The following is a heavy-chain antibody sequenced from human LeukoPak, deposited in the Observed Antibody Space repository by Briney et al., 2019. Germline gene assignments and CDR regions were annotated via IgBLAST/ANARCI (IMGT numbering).Heavy chain of an antibody. Sequence: ASVKVSCKASGDRFTSYGISWVRQAPGQGLEWMGWISTYNVNTNYPQKLQGRVTMSTETSTSTAYTELGSVRSEDTALYYCAREWYNSGINWFDPWGQGTRVTVSS. V-gene: IGHV1-18*01. CDR2: ISTYNVNT. CDR1: GDRFTSYG. D-gene: IGHD6-19*01. CDR3: AREWYNSGINWFDP. J-gene: IGHJ5*02.